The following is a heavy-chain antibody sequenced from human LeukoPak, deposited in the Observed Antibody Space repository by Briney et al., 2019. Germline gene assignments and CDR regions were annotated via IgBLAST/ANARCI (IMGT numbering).Heavy chain of an antibody. CDR1: GFTFTDYY. J-gene: IGHJ4*02. CDR3: ARVNLDYGSGSYYSS. V-gene: IGHV3-11*01. Sequence: GGSLRLSCAASGFTFTDYYMSCSREAPGKGLEWVSYISSSGSTIYYADSVKGRFTISRDNAKNSLYLQMNSLRAEDTAVYYCARVNLDYGSGSYYSSWGQGTLVTVSS. D-gene: IGHD3-10*01. CDR2: ISSSGSTI.